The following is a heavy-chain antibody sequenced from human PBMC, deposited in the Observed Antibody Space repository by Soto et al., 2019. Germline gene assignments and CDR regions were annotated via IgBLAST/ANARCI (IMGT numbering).Heavy chain of an antibody. V-gene: IGHV3-30*18. J-gene: IGHJ4*02. CDR1: GFTFSSYG. CDR3: AKDRMGAGVRGYFDY. D-gene: IGHD3-10*01. Sequence: QVQLVESGGGVVQPGRSLRLSCAASGFTFSSYGMHWVRQAPGNGLEWVAVIIYDGSTKYYADSVKGRFTISRDNSKSTLYLQMNSLRAEDTAVYYCAKDRMGAGVRGYFDYWGQGTLVTVSS. CDR2: IIYDGSTK.